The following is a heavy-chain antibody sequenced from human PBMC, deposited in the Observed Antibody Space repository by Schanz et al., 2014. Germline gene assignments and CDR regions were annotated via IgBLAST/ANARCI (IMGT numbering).Heavy chain of an antibody. CDR3: ARDRRNADLDY. CDR2: ISGRDGST. D-gene: IGHD1-1*01. V-gene: IGHV3-23*04. CDR1: GFAFSSYG. J-gene: IGHJ4*02. Sequence: EVQLVESGGGLIQPGGSLRLSCAASGFAFSSYGMNWLRQAPGKGLEWVSAISGRDGSTYYADSVKGRFTISRDNSKNTLYLQMNSLRAEDTALYYCARDRRNADLDYWGQGTLVTVSS.